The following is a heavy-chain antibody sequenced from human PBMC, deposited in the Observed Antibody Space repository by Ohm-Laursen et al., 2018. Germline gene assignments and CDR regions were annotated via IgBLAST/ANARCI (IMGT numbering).Heavy chain of an antibody. Sequence: TLSLTCPVSGGSVSSDAYYWSWIRQPAGKGLEWIGRIYTSGSTNYNPSLKSRVTMSVDTSKNQFSLKLSSVTAADTAVYYCAGRGYWGQGTLVTVSS. CDR1: GGSVSSDAYY. CDR2: IYTSGST. J-gene: IGHJ4*02. CDR3: AGRGY. V-gene: IGHV4-61*02.